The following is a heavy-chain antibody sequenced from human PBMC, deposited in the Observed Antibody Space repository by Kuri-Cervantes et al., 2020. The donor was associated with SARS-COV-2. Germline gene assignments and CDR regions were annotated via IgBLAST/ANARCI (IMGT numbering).Heavy chain of an antibody. V-gene: IGHV3-30-3*01. CDR3: ARDAWAQKTTVNWFDP. D-gene: IGHD4-11*01. CDR2: ISYDGSNK. CDR1: GFSFSGYW. J-gene: IGHJ5*02. Sequence: GGSLRLSCAASGFSFSGYWMSWVRQAPSKGLEWVAVISYDGSNKYYADSVKGRFTISRDNSKNTLYLQMNSLRAEDTAMYYCARDAWAQKTTVNWFDPWGQGTLVTVSS.